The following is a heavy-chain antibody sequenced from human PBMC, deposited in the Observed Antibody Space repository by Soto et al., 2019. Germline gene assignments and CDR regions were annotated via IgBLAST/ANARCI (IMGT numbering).Heavy chain of an antibody. Sequence: QLQLQESGSGLVRPSQTLSLTCAVSGGSISSGGYSWNWIRQPPGKGLEWIGYIYHSGSTLYNPSLKSRITTSVDKSKNQFSLMLSSVTAPDTGVYYCARDQLEGNWFAPWGQGTMVTVSS. CDR2: IYHSGST. V-gene: IGHV4-30-2*01. D-gene: IGHD1-1*01. CDR3: ARDQLEGNWFAP. J-gene: IGHJ5*02. CDR1: GGSISSGGYS.